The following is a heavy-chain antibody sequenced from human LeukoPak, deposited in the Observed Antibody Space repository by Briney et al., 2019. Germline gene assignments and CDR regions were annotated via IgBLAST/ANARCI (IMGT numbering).Heavy chain of an antibody. CDR3: ARDHIKGIAVAGTWNY. CDR1: GYTFTSYG. CDR2: ISAYNGNT. Sequence: GASVKVSCNASGYTFTSYGISWVRQAPGQGLEWMGWISAYNGNTNYAQKLQGRVTMTTDTSTSTAYMELRSLRSDDTAVYYCARDHIKGIAVAGTWNYWGQGTLVTVSS. D-gene: IGHD6-19*01. V-gene: IGHV1-18*01. J-gene: IGHJ4*02.